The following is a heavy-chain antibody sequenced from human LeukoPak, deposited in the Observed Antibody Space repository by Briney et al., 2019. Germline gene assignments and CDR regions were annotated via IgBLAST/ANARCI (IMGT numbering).Heavy chain of an antibody. CDR1: RFTFSSFA. Sequence: GGSLRLSCAASRFTFSSFAMNCVRQAPGKGLEWVSYISSGSSTISHADSVKGRFTISRDNAKNSLFLQMNSLRDEDTAVYYCAASPYCSGAVCTPPWGEGTLVTVSS. D-gene: IGHD2-15*01. J-gene: IGHJ5*02. CDR3: AASPYCSGAVCTPP. V-gene: IGHV3-48*02. CDR2: ISSGSSTI.